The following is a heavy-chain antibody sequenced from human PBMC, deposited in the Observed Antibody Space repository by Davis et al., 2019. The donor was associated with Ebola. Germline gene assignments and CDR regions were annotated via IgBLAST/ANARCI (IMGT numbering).Heavy chain of an antibody. V-gene: IGHV1-69*13. J-gene: IGHJ4*02. D-gene: IGHD2-15*01. Sequence: AASVKVSCKAVGDTLTSYAMTWVRQAPGQGLEWTGGIIPVFRTANYAQKFQGRVTITADESTRTAYMEVSGLRSEDTAVYYCAHLGPQRYCSGGGCHGYLDYWGQGTLVTVSS. CDR2: IIPVFRTA. CDR1: GDTLTSYA. CDR3: AHLGPQRYCSGGGCHGYLDY.